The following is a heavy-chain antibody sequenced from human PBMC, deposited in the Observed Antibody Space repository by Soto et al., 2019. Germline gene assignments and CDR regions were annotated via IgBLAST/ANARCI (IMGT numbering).Heavy chain of an antibody. Sequence: PLETLSLTCTVSGGSISSYYWSWIRQPPGKGLEYIGYIYYSGCTNYNPSLKSRVNISVDTSKKQFSLKLSSVTAADTAVYYCARSLYSGSYTNWFDPWGQGTLVTVSS. CDR1: GGSISSYY. CDR3: ARSLYSGSYTNWFDP. J-gene: IGHJ5*02. CDR2: IYYSGCT. V-gene: IGHV4-59*01. D-gene: IGHD1-26*01.